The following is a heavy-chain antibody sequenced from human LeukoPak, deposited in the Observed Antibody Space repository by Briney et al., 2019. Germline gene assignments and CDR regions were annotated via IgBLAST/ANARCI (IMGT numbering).Heavy chain of an antibody. Sequence: SETLSLTCIVSGGSISGYYWSWIRQPAGKGLEWIGHMDTSGHTNYNSSLMSRVTMSVDTSKNQFSLRLTSVTAADTAVYYCARHWSHSVAQFGRSYWFDPWGQGTLVTVSS. J-gene: IGHJ5*02. CDR2: MDTSGHT. D-gene: IGHD2-15*01. V-gene: IGHV4-4*07. CDR3: ARHWSHSVAQFGRSYWFDP. CDR1: GGSISGYY.